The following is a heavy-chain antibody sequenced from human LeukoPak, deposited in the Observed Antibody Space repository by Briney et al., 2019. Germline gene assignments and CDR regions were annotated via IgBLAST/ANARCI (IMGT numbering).Heavy chain of an antibody. CDR3: ARAHGYCSSTSCYFRGIGYYYYGMDV. CDR2: ISSSGSTI. V-gene: IGHV3-48*03. D-gene: IGHD2-2*03. CDR1: GFTFSSYE. J-gene: IGHJ6*02. Sequence: RGGSLRPSCAASGFTFSSYEMNWVRQAPGKGLEWVSYISSSGSTIYYADSVKGRFTISRDNAKNSLYLQMNSLRAEDTAVYYCARAHGYCSSTSCYFRGIGYYYYGMDVWGQGTTVTVSS.